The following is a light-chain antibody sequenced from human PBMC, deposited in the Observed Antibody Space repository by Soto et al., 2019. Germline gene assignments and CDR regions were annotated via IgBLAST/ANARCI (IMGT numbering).Light chain of an antibody. CDR1: SSDFGSYNL. CDR3: SSYASSSPYA. Sequence: QSVLTQPASVSGSPGQSITISCTGTSSDFGSYNLVSWYQQHPGKAPKLMIYEDSKRPSGVSNRFSGSKSGNTASLTISGLQAEDYATYYCSSYASSSPYALGTGTKVAV. J-gene: IGLJ1*01. V-gene: IGLV2-23*01. CDR2: EDS.